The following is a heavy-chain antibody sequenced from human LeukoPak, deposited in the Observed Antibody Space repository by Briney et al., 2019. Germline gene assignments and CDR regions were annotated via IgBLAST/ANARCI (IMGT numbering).Heavy chain of an antibody. CDR3: ARGHAANHYSGGSCYGPYYYYYMDV. Sequence: SETLTLTCTVSGYSISSGYYCGWSRPPPGKGLELVGSIYHSGSTYYEPSLKGRVTISVDKSKNQLSLKLSSVTAEDTAVYYCARGHAANHYSGGSCYGPYYYYYMDVWGKGKRVTVTS. D-gene: IGHD2-15*01. V-gene: IGHV4-38-2*02. J-gene: IGHJ6*03. CDR2: IYHSGST. CDR1: GYSISSGYY.